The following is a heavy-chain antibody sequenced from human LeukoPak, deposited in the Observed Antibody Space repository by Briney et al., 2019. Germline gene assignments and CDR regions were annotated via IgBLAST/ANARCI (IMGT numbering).Heavy chain of an antibody. CDR2: FGPEDGET. V-gene: IGHV1-24*01. CDR1: GYTLTELS. J-gene: IGHJ6*02. D-gene: IGHD6-13*01. Sequence: ASVKVSCKVSGYTLTELSMHWVLQAPGKGLEWMGGFGPEDGETIYAQKFQGRVTMTEDTSTDTAYMELSSLRYEDTAVYYCATRTISSWSYYYGMDVWGQGTTVTVSS. CDR3: ATRTISSWSYYYGMDV.